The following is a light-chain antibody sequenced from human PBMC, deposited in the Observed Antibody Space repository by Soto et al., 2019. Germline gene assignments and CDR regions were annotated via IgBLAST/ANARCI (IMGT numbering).Light chain of an antibody. CDR1: RIISIN. Sequence: IVMTQSPGTLSVSPGERATLSCRASRIISINLAWYQQKPGQAPRLLIYGASTRATGIPARFSGSGSGTDFTLTISSLQSDDVAFYYCQHYTDWPPMVTFGQGTRLES. CDR3: QHYTDWPPMVT. V-gene: IGKV3-15*01. J-gene: IGKJ5*01. CDR2: GAS.